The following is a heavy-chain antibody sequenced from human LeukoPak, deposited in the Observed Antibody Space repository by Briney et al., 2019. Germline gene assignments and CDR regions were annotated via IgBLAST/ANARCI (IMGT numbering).Heavy chain of an antibody. CDR2: ISSSGSDI. J-gene: IGHJ4*02. CDR3: ARDRSSAATSDTFDY. Sequence: GGSLRLSCAAFGFTFSSYSMNWVRQAPGKGLEWVSSISSSGSDIYYTDSVKGRFTISRDNARKSLSLQMNSLRVEDTAVYYCARDRSSAATSDTFDYCGQGTLVTVSS. D-gene: IGHD6-6*01. V-gene: IGHV3-21*01. CDR1: GFTFSSYS.